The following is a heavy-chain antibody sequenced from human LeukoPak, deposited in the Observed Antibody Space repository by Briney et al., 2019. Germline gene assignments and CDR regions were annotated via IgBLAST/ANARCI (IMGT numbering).Heavy chain of an antibody. CDR3: ARASKEMATMDYYFDY. D-gene: IGHD5-24*01. V-gene: IGHV4-39*01. J-gene: IGHJ4*02. Sequence: SETLSLTCTVSGGSISSSSYYWGWIRQPPGKGLEWIGSIYYSGSTYYNTSLKSRVTISVDTSKNQFSLRLNSVTAADTAVYYCARASKEMATMDYYFDYWGQGTLVTVSS. CDR1: GGSISSSSYY. CDR2: IYYSGST.